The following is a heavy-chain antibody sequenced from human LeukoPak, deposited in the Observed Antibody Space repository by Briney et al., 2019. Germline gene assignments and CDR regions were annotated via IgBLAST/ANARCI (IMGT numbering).Heavy chain of an antibody. V-gene: IGHV3-21*01. CDR1: GFTFSSYS. J-gene: IGHJ4*02. CDR2: ISSSRSYI. CDR3: ARANPTPTGY. Sequence: GGSLRLSCEASGFTFSSYSMNWARQAPGEGLEWVSSISSSRSYIYYADSVKGRFTISRDNAKNSLYLQMNSLRAEDTAVYYCARANPTPTGYWGQGTLVTVSS. D-gene: IGHD4-23*01.